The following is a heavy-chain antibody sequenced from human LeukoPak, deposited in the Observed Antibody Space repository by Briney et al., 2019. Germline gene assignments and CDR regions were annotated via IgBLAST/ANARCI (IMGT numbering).Heavy chain of an antibody. CDR3: VRGPVDYGSGSGFDD. CDR1: GGTFRRSA. V-gene: IGHV1-69*05. J-gene: IGHJ4*02. D-gene: IGHD3-10*01. Sequence: SVKGSCKASGGTFRRSAISWLRQAPGHGLEWMGGIIPVFGTSNYAQKFRGRLTITTDESTTTAYMELRSLRFDDTAMYYCVRGPVDYGSGSGFDDWGQGTLVTVSS. CDR2: IIPVFGTS.